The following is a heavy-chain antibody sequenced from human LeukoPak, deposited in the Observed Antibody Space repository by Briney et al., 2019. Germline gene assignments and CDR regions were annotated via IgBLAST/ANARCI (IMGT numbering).Heavy chain of an antibody. D-gene: IGHD5-18*01. Sequence: GESLKISCKGSGYRFTSYWIGWVRQMPGKGLEWMGIIYPGDSDTRYSPSFQGQVTISADKSISTAYLQWSSLKASDTAMYYCARQSTAMVTVIAGSYYYYYMDVWGKGTTVTVSS. V-gene: IGHV5-51*01. J-gene: IGHJ6*03. CDR1: GYRFTSYW. CDR3: ARQSTAMVTVIAGSYYYYYMDV. CDR2: IYPGDSDT.